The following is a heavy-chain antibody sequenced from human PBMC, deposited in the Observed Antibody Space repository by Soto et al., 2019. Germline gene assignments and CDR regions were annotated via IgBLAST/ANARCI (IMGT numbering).Heavy chain of an antibody. V-gene: IGHV4-30-4*01. CDR3: ARASAVVGGGFDR. Sequence: SETLSLTCSVSGGSISNGDYYWTWIRQPPGKGLEWIGFIYHSGTTYYSPSLRSRLSISMDTSKNLFSLNLSSVIAADTAVYYCARASAVVGGGFDRWGPGTLVTVSS. CDR1: GGSISNGDYY. J-gene: IGHJ4*02. D-gene: IGHD5-18*01. CDR2: IYHSGTT.